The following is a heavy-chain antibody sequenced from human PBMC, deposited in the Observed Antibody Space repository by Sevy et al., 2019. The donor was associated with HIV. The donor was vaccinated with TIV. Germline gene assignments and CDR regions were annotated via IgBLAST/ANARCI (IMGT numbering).Heavy chain of an antibody. CDR1: GGSISSSSYY. Sequence: SETLSLTCTVSGGSISSSSYYWGWIRQPPGKGLEWIGSIYYSGSTYYNPSLKSRVTISVDTSKNQFSLKLSSVTAAYTAVYYCARHREDGARFYYYYYMDVWGKGTTVTVSS. J-gene: IGHJ6*03. CDR3: ARHREDGARFYYYYYMDV. V-gene: IGHV4-39*01. CDR2: IYYSGST. D-gene: IGHD1-26*01.